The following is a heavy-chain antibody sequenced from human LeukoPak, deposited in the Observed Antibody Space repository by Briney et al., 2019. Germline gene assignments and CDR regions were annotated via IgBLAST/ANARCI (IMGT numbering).Heavy chain of an antibody. V-gene: IGHV4-34*01. CDR1: GGSFSGYY. Sequence: PSGTLSLTCAVYGGSFSGYYWTWIRQPPGKGLEWIGEINHSGNTNYNPSLKSRVTISVDTSKNQFSLKLSSVTAADTAVYYCARHGTRYHYYYMDVWGKGTTVTISS. CDR2: INHSGNT. D-gene: IGHD2-15*01. CDR3: ARHGTRYHYYYMDV. J-gene: IGHJ6*03.